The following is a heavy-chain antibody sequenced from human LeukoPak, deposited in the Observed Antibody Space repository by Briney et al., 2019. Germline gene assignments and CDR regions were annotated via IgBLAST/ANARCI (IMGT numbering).Heavy chain of an antibody. V-gene: IGHV5-51*01. CDR2: IYPGDSDT. Sequence: GESLKISCKGSGYSFTNYWIGWVRQMPGKGLEWMGIIYPGDSDTRYSPSFQGQVTLSADKSISTAYLQWSSLKASDTAMYYCTRHAPHIAADISVENGFDVWGQGTMVTVSS. J-gene: IGHJ3*01. CDR3: TRHAPHIAADISVENGFDV. D-gene: IGHD6-13*01. CDR1: GYSFTNYW.